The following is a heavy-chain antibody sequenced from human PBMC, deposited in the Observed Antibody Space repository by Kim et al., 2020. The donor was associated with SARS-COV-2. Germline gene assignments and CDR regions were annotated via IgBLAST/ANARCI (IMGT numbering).Heavy chain of an antibody. V-gene: IGHV4-59*13. D-gene: IGHD6-13*01. CDR1: GGSISSYY. J-gene: IGHJ6*02. CDR3: ARGSKGIAAGMDV. Sequence: SETLSLTCTVSGGSISSYYWSWIRQPPGKGLEWIGYIYYSGSTNYNPSLKSRVTISVDTSKNQFSLKLSSVTAADTAVYYCARGSKGIAAGMDVWGQGTTVTVSS. CDR2: IYYSGST.